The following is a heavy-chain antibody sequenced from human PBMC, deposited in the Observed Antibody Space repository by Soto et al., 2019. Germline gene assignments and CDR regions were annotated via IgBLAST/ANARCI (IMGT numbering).Heavy chain of an antibody. CDR2: IYYSGGT. J-gene: IGHJ4*02. CDR3: ARTPTGYVTLDY. CDR1: GASMTGYY. D-gene: IGHD3-9*01. V-gene: IGHV4-59*01. Sequence: SETLSLTCTVSGASMTGYYWSWIRQPPGKGLDWIGYIYYSGGTKYNPSLKSRVTISVDTSKNQFSLKLSSVTAADTAIYYCARTPTGYVTLDYWGQGTLVTSPQ.